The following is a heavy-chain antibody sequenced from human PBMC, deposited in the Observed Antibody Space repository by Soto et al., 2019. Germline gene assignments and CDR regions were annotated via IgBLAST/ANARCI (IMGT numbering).Heavy chain of an antibody. J-gene: IGHJ4*02. CDR2: FIAMLGTP. D-gene: IGHD5-18*01. Sequence: ASVKVSCKASGVTFCSHGIAWVRQAPGQGLEWMGGFIAMLGTPTYAKKVQGRATITADESLTSSYLELRSLRSEDTAVYFCARGAMANFDYWGQGTVVTVSS. CDR3: ARGAMANFDY. V-gene: IGHV1-69*13. CDR1: GVTFCSHG.